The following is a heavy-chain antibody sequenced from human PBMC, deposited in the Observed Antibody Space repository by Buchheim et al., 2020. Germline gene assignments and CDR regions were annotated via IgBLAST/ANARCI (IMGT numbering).Heavy chain of an antibody. CDR2: ISSSGSTI. CDR3: ARDPNVVVVAATAYYYYGMDV. CDR1: GFTFSDYY. Sequence: VQLVESGGGLVKPGGSLRLSCAASGFTFSDYYMSWIRQAPGKGLEWVSYISSSGSTIYYADSVKGRFTISRDNAKNSLDLQMNSLRAEDTAVYYCARDPNVVVVAATAYYYYGMDVWGQGTT. J-gene: IGHJ6*02. D-gene: IGHD2-15*01. V-gene: IGHV3-11*01.